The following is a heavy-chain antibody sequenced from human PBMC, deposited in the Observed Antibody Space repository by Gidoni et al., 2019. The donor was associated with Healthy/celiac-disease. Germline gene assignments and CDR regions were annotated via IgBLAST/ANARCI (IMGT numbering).Heavy chain of an antibody. CDR2: IWYDGSNK. Sequence: QVQLVESRGGVVQPGRSLRTSCAASGFRFSSYGMHWVRQAPGKGLEWVAVIWYDGSNKYYADSVKGRFTISRDNSKNTLYLQMNSLRAEDTAVYYCARAQYYDILTGMYWGQGTLVTVSS. D-gene: IGHD3-9*01. J-gene: IGHJ4*02. CDR3: ARAQYYDILTGMY. V-gene: IGHV3-33*01. CDR1: GFRFSSYG.